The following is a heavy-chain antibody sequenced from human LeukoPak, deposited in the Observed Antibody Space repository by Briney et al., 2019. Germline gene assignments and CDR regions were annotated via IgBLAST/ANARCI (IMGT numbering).Heavy chain of an antibody. J-gene: IGHJ6*02. CDR2: IIPIFGIA. CDR1: GDTFSGYA. V-gene: IGHV1-69*04. Sequence: SVKVSCKASGDTFSGYAISWVRQAPGQGLEWMGRIIPIFGIANYAQKFQGRVTITADKSTSTAYMELSSLRSEDTAVYYCASWFRYCSGGSCYNGMDVWGQGSTVTVSS. D-gene: IGHD2-15*01. CDR3: ASWFRYCSGGSCYNGMDV.